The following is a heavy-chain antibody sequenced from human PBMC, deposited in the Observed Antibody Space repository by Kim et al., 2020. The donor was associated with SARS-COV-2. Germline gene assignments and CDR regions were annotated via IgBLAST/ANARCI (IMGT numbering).Heavy chain of an antibody. D-gene: IGHD4-17*01. CDR1: GLTVSSNY. CDR2: XYSGGST. CDR3: AXXVYXXXV. V-gene: IGHV3-66*01. Sequence: GGSLRLSCAASGLTVSSNYMSWVRQSPGKGLXWVSVXYSGGSTYYADSVKGRFTISRDXXXNTXXXQMXXLRAXXTAXXYCAXXVYXXXVW. J-gene: IGHJ6*01.